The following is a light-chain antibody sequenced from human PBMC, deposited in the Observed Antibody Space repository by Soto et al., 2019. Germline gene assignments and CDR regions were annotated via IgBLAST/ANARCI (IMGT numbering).Light chain of an antibody. CDR3: QQYNNWLIT. CDR2: GAS. Sequence: EIVMTQSPATLSVSPGERATLSCRASQSVSSNLAWYQQKPGQAPRLLIYGASTRATGIPARFSGSGSGTEFTLISSRLQSEDFAVYYCQQYNNWLITFGQGTRLEIK. J-gene: IGKJ5*01. V-gene: IGKV3-15*01. CDR1: QSVSSN.